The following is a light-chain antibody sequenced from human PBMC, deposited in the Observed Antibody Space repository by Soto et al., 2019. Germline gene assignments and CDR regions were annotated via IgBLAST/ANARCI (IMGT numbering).Light chain of an antibody. CDR2: GAS. CDR1: QSVSSSY. V-gene: IGKV3-20*01. Sequence: EIVLTQSPATLSLSPGERATLSCRASQSVSSSYLAWYQQKPGQAPRLLIYGASSRATGIPDRFSGSGSGTDFTLTISRLEPEDFAVYYCQQYGSSLFGQGTRLEI. J-gene: IGKJ5*01. CDR3: QQYGSSL.